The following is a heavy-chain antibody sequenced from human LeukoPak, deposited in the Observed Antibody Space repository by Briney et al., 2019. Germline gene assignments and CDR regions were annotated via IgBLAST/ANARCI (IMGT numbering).Heavy chain of an antibody. D-gene: IGHD3-10*01. CDR1: GGSISSNSYY. Sequence: SETLSLTCAVSGGSISSNSYYWGWLRQPPGRGLEWVGSIYYRGSTYYNPSLKSRVTISVNTPKNQFSLKLSSVTAADTAVYYCARTRYYYNSRSYGAPYYFDYWGQGTLVTVSS. CDR2: IYYRGST. J-gene: IGHJ4*02. CDR3: ARTRYYYNSRSYGAPYYFDY. V-gene: IGHV4-39*01.